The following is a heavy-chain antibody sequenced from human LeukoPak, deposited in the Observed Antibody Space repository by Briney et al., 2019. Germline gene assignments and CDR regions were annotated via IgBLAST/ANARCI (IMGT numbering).Heavy chain of an antibody. CDR2: IYSGGST. V-gene: IGHV3-53*01. CDR1: GFTVSSNY. CDR3: ARVRITMVRGVTLDAFNI. Sequence: GGSLRLSFAASGFTVSSNYISWVRPAPGKGLEWVSVIYSGGSTYYADSVKGRFTISRDNSKNTLYLQMNSLRAEDTAVYYCARVRITMVRGVTLDAFNIWGQGTMVTVSS. D-gene: IGHD3-10*01. J-gene: IGHJ3*02.